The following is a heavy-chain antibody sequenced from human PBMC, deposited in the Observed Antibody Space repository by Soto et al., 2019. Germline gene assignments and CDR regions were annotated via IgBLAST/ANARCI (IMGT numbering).Heavy chain of an antibody. V-gene: IGHV3-23*01. CDR2: ISVSVGST. Sequence: GSLRLSCGVSGFPFAPSTMSWVRQAPGKGLEWVSTISVSVGSTYSADSVQGRFTVSSDISDNTLFLRMTSLTADDTAVYFCAKRDGPHSTSNAYFYDHWGRGVRVTVSS. D-gene: IGHD2-21*02. CDR1: GFPFAPST. J-gene: IGHJ4*02. CDR3: AKRDGPHSTSNAYFYDH.